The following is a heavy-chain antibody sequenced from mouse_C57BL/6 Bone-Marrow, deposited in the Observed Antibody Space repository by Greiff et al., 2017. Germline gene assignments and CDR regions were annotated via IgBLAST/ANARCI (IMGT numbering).Heavy chain of an antibody. D-gene: IGHD2-10*01. CDR2: IDPNSGGT. CDR1: GYTFTSYW. Sequence: VQLQQPGAELVKPGASVKLSCKASGYTFTSYWMHWVKQRPGRGLEWIGRIDPNSGGTKYNEKFKSKATLTVDKPSSTAYIQLSSLTSADSAVYYYARAYYPYFDYWGQGTTLTVSS. V-gene: IGHV1-72*01. CDR3: ARAYYPYFDY. J-gene: IGHJ2*01.